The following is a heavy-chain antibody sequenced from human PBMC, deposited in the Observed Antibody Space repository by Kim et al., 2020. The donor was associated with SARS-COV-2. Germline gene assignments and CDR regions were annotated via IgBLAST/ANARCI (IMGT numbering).Heavy chain of an antibody. CDR1: GFTLSGST. V-gene: IGHV3-73*01. J-gene: IGHJ3*02. Sequence: GGSLRLSCAASGFTLSGSTVHWVRQASGKGLEWVGRIRSKANSYATAYAASVKNRFTISRDDSKNTAYLQMNSLKTEDTAVYYCARVNPIAGGWYDAFYMWGQRTMVTV. D-gene: IGHD6-19*01. CDR2: IRSKANSYAT. CDR3: ARVNPIAGGWYDAFYM.